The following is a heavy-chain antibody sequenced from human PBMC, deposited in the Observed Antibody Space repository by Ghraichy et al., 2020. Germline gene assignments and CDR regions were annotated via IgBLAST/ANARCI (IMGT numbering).Heavy chain of an antibody. CDR3: ARIGGSWDFDY. V-gene: IGHV3-33*01. CDR2: IWYDGSNK. J-gene: IGHJ4*02. D-gene: IGHD6-13*01. Sequence: GALRLSCAASGFTFSSYGMHWVRQAPGKGLEWVAVIWYDGSNKYYADSVKGRFTISRDNSKNTLNLQMNSLRAEDTAVYYCARIGGSWDFDYWGQGTLVTVSS. CDR1: GFTFSSYG.